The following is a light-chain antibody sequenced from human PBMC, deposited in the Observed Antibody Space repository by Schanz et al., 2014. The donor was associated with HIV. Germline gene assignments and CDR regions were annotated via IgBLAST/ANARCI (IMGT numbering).Light chain of an antibody. CDR2: EVS. CDR3: SSYTSSTTWV. J-gene: IGLJ3*02. V-gene: IGLV2-14*02. CDR1: TSDIGTYDL. Sequence: QSVLTQPASVSGSPGQSITISCTGTTSDIGTYDLVSWYQQHPGRAPKLMIFEVSSRPSGVSNRFSGSKSGNTASLTISGLQADDEADYYCSSYTSSTTWVFGGGTKLTVL.